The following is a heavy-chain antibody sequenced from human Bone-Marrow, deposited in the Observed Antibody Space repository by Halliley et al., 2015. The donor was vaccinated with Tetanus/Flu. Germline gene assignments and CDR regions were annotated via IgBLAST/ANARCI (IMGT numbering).Heavy chain of an antibody. CDR3: ARGPSYDILTHNWFDP. CDR2: ISAYNGDT. J-gene: IGHJ5*02. V-gene: IGHV1-18*01. Sequence: WISAYNGDTNYARKFQDRVTMTRDISTNTVYMELRSLRSDDPAVYYCARGPSYDILTHNWFDPWGQGTLVTVSS. D-gene: IGHD3-9*01.